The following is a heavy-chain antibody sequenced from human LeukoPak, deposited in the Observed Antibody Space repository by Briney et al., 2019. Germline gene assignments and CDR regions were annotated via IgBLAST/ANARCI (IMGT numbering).Heavy chain of an antibody. CDR2: ISSSSSYI. J-gene: IGHJ4*02. Sequence: GSLRLSCAASGFTFSSYEMNWVRQAPGKGLEWVSSISSSSSYIYYADSVKGRFTISRDNAKNSLYLQMNSLRAEDTAVYYCARCYYDSSGYYLNDYWGQGTLVTVSS. V-gene: IGHV3-21*01. CDR1: GFTFSSYE. D-gene: IGHD3-22*01. CDR3: ARCYYDSSGYYLNDY.